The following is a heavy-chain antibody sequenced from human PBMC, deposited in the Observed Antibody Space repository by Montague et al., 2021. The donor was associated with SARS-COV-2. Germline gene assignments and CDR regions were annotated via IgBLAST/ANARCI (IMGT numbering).Heavy chain of an antibody. D-gene: IGHD3-3*01. Sequence: SETLSLTCSVSGFSISSGYCWGWIRQTPGKGLEWIGSRYQNGAIYYSPSLKRPVTILLDTSKNQFPLSLTLVTAADTAVYYCARSGVGIFDFSYFDSWGQGSLVIVSS. J-gene: IGHJ4*02. CDR1: GFSISSGYC. V-gene: IGHV4-38-2*02. CDR2: RYQNGAI. CDR3: ARSGVGIFDFSYFDS.